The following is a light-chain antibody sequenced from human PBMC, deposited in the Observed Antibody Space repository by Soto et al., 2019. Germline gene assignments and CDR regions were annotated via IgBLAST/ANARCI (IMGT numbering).Light chain of an antibody. J-gene: IGKJ1*01. CDR1: QSLKRSY. V-gene: IGKV3-20*01. CDR2: GAS. CDR3: QQYGTSPPA. Sequence: QASRTVSRSPGERGIVISRARQSLKRSYLAWYQQKPGQGPRLLIYGASSRATGIPDRFSGSGSGPDSPPAFTILEPGDLAVYYLQQYGTSPPAFGQGTKVDIK.